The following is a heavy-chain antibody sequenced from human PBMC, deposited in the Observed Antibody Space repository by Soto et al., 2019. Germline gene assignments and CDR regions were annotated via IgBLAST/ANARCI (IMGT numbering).Heavy chain of an antibody. Sequence: QVQLVESGGGVVQPGRSLRLSCAASGFTFSSYAMHWVRQAPGKGLEWVAVISYDGSNKYYADSVKGRFTISRDNSKNTLYLQMNSLRAEDTAVYYCARALVIVATPRGVAGYYYGMDVWGQGTTVTVSS. CDR3: ARALVIVATPRGVAGYYYGMDV. CDR2: ISYDGSNK. J-gene: IGHJ6*02. V-gene: IGHV3-30-3*01. D-gene: IGHD5-12*01. CDR1: GFTFSSYA.